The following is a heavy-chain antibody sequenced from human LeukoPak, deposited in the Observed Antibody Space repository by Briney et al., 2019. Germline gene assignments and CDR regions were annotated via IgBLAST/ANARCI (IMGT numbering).Heavy chain of an antibody. J-gene: IGHJ5*02. Sequence: GGTLRLSCSASGFTFSTHGMNWVRQAPGRGLEWVSGIRGNGITTYYADSVKGRFTIYRDNSKNTLYLQMNSLRAEDTAVYYCAKDLGGFDPWGQGTLVTVSS. CDR1: GFTFSTHG. CDR2: IRGNGITT. V-gene: IGHV3-23*01. CDR3: AKDLGGFDP.